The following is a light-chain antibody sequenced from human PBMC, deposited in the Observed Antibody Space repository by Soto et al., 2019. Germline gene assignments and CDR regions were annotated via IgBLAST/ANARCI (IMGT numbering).Light chain of an antibody. CDR2: GAS. CDR1: QSISRY. CDR3: QQYSDRPPT. V-gene: IGKV3-15*01. J-gene: IGKJ1*01. Sequence: EIVMTQSPATLSVSPGERATLSCGASQSISRYLAWYQQKPGQAPRPLIYGASTRATDIPASLSGSGSGTDFTLTISSLQSEDSAVYYCQQYSDRPPTFGQGTKVDI.